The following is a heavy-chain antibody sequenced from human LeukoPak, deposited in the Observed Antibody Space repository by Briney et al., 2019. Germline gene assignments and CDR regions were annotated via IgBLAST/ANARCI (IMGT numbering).Heavy chain of an antibody. J-gene: IGHJ4*02. V-gene: IGHV3-48*01. CDR3: AKDRPNLPYYYDSSGQDFDS. CDR1: GFTFSSYS. D-gene: IGHD3-22*01. CDR2: ISSSSSTI. Sequence: GGSLRLSCAASGFTFSSYSMNWVRQAPGKGLEWVSYISSSSSTIYYADSVKGRFTISRDNAKHTLYLYMNSLRGEDTAMYYCAKDRPNLPYYYDSSGQDFDSWGQGTLVVVSS.